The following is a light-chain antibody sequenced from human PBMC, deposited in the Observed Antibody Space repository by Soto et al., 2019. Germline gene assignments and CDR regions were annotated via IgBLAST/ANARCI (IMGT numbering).Light chain of an antibody. V-gene: IGLV4-60*02. Sequence: QLVLTQSSSASASLGSSVKLTCTLSSGHSSYIIAWHQQQPGKAPRYLMKLEGRGSYNKGSGVPDRFSGSSSGADRYLTIPNLQFEDEADYFCETWGSNYRVFGGGTKLTVL. J-gene: IGLJ2*01. CDR1: SGHSSYI. CDR2: LEGRGSY. CDR3: ETWGSNYRV.